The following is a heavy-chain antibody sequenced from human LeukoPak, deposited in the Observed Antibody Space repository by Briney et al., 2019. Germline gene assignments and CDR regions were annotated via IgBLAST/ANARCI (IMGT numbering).Heavy chain of an antibody. CDR3: ALWRSGRTFDY. J-gene: IGHJ4*02. V-gene: IGHV1-2*02. Sequence: ASVKVPCKASGYTFTGYYMHWVRQAPGQGLEWMGWIDPNSGGTNYAQKFQGRVTMTRDTSISTAYMELSRLRSDDTAVYYCALWRSGRTFDYWGQGTLVTVSS. CDR2: IDPNSGGT. CDR1: GYTFTGYY. D-gene: IGHD3-10*01.